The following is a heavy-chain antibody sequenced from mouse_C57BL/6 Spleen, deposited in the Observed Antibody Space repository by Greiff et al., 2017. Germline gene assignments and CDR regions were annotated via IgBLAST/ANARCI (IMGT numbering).Heavy chain of an antibody. CDR2: IYPGDGDT. D-gene: IGHD4-1*01. CDR1: GYAFSSYW. J-gene: IGHJ4*01. CDR3: ARSRDWDAMDY. V-gene: IGHV1-80*01. Sequence: VQLQQPGAELVKPGASVKISCKASGYAFSSYWMNWVKQRPGQGLEWIGQIYPGDGDTNYNGKFKGKATLTADKSSSTAYMQLSSLTSEDSAVYFCARSRDWDAMDYWGQGTSVTVSS.